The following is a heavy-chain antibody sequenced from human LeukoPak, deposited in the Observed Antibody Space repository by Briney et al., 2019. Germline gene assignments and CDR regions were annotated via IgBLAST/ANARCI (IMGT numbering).Heavy chain of an antibody. J-gene: IGHJ3*02. CDR3: AREGSYYSDAFDI. D-gene: IGHD1-26*01. V-gene: IGHV3-48*03. CDR1: GFTFSSYE. Sequence: PGGSLRLSCAASGFTFSSYEMNWVRQAPGKGLEWVSYISSSGSTIYYADSVKGRFTISRDNAKNSLYLQMNSLRAEDTAVYYCAREGSYYSDAFDIWGQGTMVTVSS. CDR2: ISSSGSTI.